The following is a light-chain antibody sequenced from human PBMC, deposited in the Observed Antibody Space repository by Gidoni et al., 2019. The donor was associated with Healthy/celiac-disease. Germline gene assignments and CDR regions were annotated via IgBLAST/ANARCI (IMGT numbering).Light chain of an antibody. V-gene: IGKV1-5*03. CDR2: KAS. CDR3: QQSYT. J-gene: IGKJ2*01. Sequence: DIQMTQSPSTLSASVGDRVTITCRASQSISSWLAWYQQKPGKAPKLLIYKASSLESGFPSRFSGSGSGTEFTLTISSLQPDDFATYYCQQSYTFGQGTKLEIK. CDR1: QSISSW.